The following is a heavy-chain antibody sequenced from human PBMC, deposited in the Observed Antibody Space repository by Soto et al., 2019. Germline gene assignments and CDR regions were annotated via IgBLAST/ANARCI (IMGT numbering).Heavy chain of an antibody. D-gene: IGHD3-3*01. J-gene: IGHJ4*02. CDR3: ARRYYDFWSGLLSGYYFDY. CDR1: GGSISSSSYY. V-gene: IGHV4-39*01. Sequence: PSETLSLTCTVSGGSISSSSYYWGWIRQPPGKGLEWIGSIYYSGSTYYNPSLKSRVTISVDTSKNQFSMKLSSVTAADMAVYYCARRYYDFWSGLLSGYYFDYWGQGTLVTVSS. CDR2: IYYSGST.